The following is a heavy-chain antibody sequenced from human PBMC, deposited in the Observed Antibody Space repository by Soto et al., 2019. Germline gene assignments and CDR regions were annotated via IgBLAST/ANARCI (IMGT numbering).Heavy chain of an antibody. CDR2: ISYDGSNK. D-gene: IGHD1-26*01. Sequence: GGSLRLSCAAPGFTFSSYGMHWVRQAPGKGLEWVAVISYDGSNKYYADSVKGRFTISRDNSKNTLYLQMNSLRAEDTAVYYCAKDTERLVGATSYFDYWGQGTLVTVSS. J-gene: IGHJ4*02. CDR1: GFTFSSYG. CDR3: AKDTERLVGATSYFDY. V-gene: IGHV3-30*18.